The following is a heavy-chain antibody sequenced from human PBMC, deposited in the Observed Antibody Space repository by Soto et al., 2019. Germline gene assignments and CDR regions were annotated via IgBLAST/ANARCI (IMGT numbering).Heavy chain of an antibody. Sequence: PSGTPSPTCTVSGAPIRNRTFFLGWVRPPPRKGLESIANIYYDGSTYYNPSLKSRVTISVDTSKNQFSLKLSSVTAADTAVYYCARSHIVPRLFMYPYDYWGQGTLVTVSS. V-gene: IGHV4-39*01. CDR1: GAPIRNRTFF. D-gene: IGHD5-12*01. CDR3: ARSHIVPRLFMYPYDY. CDR2: IYYDGST. J-gene: IGHJ4*02.